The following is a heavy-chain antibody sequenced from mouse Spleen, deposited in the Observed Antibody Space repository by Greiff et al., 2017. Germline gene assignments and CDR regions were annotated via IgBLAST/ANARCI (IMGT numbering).Heavy chain of an antibody. D-gene: IGHD1-1*01. CDR3: TRLGYYGSSYAFAY. CDR2: IDPETGGT. V-gene: IGHV1-15*01. CDR1: GYTFTDYE. Sequence: VQLQQSGAELVRPGASVTLSCKASGYTFTDYEMHWVKQTPVHGLEWIGAIDPETGGTAYNQKFKGKAILTADKSSSTAYMELRSLTSEDSAVYYCTRLGYYGSSYAFAYWGQGTLVTVSA. J-gene: IGHJ3*01.